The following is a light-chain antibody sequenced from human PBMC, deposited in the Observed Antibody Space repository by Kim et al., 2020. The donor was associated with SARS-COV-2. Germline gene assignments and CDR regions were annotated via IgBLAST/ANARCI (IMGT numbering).Light chain of an antibody. V-gene: IGLV4-69*01. CDR2: LNSDGSH. CDR1: SGHNSYA. Sequence: ASVQLTCTRSSGHNSYAIAWHQQQPEKGPRYLMKLNSDGSHSKGDGIPDRFSGSSSGAERYLTISSLQSEDEADYYCQTWGTGIKVFGTGTKVTVL. J-gene: IGLJ1*01. CDR3: QTWGTGIKV.